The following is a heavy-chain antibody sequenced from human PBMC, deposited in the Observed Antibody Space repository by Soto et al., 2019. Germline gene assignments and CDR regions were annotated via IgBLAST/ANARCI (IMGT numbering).Heavy chain of an antibody. V-gene: IGHV4-59*01. CDR1: GGSINGFY. Sequence: QAQLQESGPGLVKPSGTLSLTCTVSGGSINGFYWSWIRKPPGEGLEWIGYIYYSGHTTYSRSTNYNPSLQSRTTISIDTSKNQFSLKVTSVTAADAAVYYCTRGSGDFWGQGTLVTVSS. J-gene: IGHJ4*02. CDR2: IYYSGHTTYSRST. D-gene: IGHD7-27*01. CDR3: TRGSGDF.